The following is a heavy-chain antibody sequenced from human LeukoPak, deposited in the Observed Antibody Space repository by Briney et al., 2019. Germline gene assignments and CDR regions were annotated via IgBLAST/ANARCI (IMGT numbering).Heavy chain of an antibody. V-gene: IGHV3-48*02. CDR3: ERAMNYCEY. Sequence: PGGSLRLSCVGSGFPFSSYNMNWVRQAPGKGLEWVSYISSSSSSIYYADSVKGRFTISRDNAKNSLYLQMNSLRDEDTAVYSCERAMNYCEYWGQGTLVTVSS. CDR1: GFPFSSYN. J-gene: IGHJ4*02. CDR2: ISSSSSSI.